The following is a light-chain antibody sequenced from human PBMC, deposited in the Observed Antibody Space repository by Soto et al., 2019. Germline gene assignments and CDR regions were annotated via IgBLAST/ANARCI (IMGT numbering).Light chain of an antibody. Sequence: QSALTQPASVSGSPGQSITISCTGTGSDVGGYNYVSWYQQHPGKAPKLLIYEVSNRPSGVSNRFSGSKSGNTASLTISGLQAEDEADYYCNSYTSRSTGVFGTGTKLTVL. CDR2: EVS. V-gene: IGLV2-14*01. J-gene: IGLJ1*01. CDR1: GSDVGGYNY. CDR3: NSYTSRSTGV.